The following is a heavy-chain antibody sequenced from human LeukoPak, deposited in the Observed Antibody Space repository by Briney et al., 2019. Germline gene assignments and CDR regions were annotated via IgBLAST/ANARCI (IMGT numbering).Heavy chain of an antibody. CDR2: ITRNGDTT. D-gene: IGHD2-2*02. CDR1: GVTFGDYG. CDR3: ARGYNHGPIDM. Sequence: PGGSLRLSCEASGVTFGDYGMSWVRQGRGKGLEWVSGITRNGDTTSYADSVNGRFTISRDNSKNCLYLQMNSLRAEDRAFYGCARGYNHGPIDMWGQGTLVTVSS. J-gene: IGHJ3*02. V-gene: IGHV3-20*01.